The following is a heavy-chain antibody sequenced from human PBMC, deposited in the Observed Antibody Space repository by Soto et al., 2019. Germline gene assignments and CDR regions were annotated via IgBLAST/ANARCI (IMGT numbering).Heavy chain of an antibody. CDR1: GYTFTAFY. Sequence: QVQLVQSGSEVKKPGASVKVSCQASGYTFTAFYMNWVRQAPGQGLEWIGWVNPNTGVTKYAQKFQGRVTMTRDTSINTAYLELSGLTSDDTAVYYCTTLRLDPWGQGTLVTVSS. D-gene: IGHD3-9*01. CDR3: TTLRLDP. CDR2: VNPNTGVT. J-gene: IGHJ5*02. V-gene: IGHV1-2*02.